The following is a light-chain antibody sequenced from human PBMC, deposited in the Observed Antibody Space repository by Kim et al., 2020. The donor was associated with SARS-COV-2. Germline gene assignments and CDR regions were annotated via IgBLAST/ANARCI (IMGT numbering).Light chain of an antibody. CDR3: QQYGSSPRT. J-gene: IGKJ2*01. CDR1: QSVSSSY. V-gene: IGKV3-20*01. CDR2: GAS. Sequence: LGQGERATLSCRARQSVSSSYLAWYQQKPGQAPRLLIYGASSRATGIPDRFSGSGSGTDFTLTISRLEPEDFAVYYCQQYGSSPRTFGQGTKLEI.